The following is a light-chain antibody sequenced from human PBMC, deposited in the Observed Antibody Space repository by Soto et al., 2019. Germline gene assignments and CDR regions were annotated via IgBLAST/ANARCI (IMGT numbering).Light chain of an antibody. CDR1: QSVRNNY. Sequence: EIVLTQSPDTLSLSPGERATLSCRASQSVRNNYLAWYQQKPGQAPRFVIFDASSRATGIPDRFSGSGSGTDFTFTISRLEPEDFAVYYCQHYGSTPLTFGGGTKVDIE. V-gene: IGKV3-20*01. CDR3: QHYGSTPLT. J-gene: IGKJ4*01. CDR2: DAS.